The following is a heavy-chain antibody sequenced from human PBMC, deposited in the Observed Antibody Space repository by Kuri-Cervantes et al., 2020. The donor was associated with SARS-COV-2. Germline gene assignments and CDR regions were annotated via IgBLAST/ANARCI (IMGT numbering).Heavy chain of an antibody. V-gene: IGHV4-34*01. Sequence: SETLSLTCAVYGGSFSGYYWSWIRQPPGKGLEWIGEINHSGSTNYNPSLKSRVTISVDTSKDQFSLKLSSVTAADTAVYYCARGGSMIVVRRYFDYWGQGTLVTVSS. J-gene: IGHJ4*02. CDR1: GGSFSGYY. CDR2: INHSGST. CDR3: ARGGSMIVVRRYFDY. D-gene: IGHD3-22*01.